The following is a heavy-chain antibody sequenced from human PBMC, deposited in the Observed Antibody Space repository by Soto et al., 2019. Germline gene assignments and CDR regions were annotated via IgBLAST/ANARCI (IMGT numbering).Heavy chain of an antibody. CDR3: ARTGDGHHDFLDY. Sequence: SGFTFSSYWMNWVRQAPGKGLEWVANINQDGNEDNLLDSVKGRFTISRDNAKNSLFLQMNSLRVDDTAVYYCARTGDGHHDFLDYWGQGARVTVSS. J-gene: IGHJ4*02. V-gene: IGHV3-7*01. CDR1: GFTFSSYW. D-gene: IGHD1-1*01. CDR2: INQDGNED.